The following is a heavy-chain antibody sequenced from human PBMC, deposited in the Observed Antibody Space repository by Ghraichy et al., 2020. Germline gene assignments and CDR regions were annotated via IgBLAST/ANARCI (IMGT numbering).Heavy chain of an antibody. CDR2: IYHSGST. D-gene: IGHD3-16*01. Sequence: SETLSLTCAVSGYSISSGYYWGWIRQPPGKGLEWIGSIYHSGSTYYNPSLKSRVTISVDTSKNQFSLKLSSVTAADTAVYYCARSPGGAIGDWGQGTLVTVSS. CDR1: GYSISSGYY. J-gene: IGHJ4*02. CDR3: ARSPGGAIGD. V-gene: IGHV4-38-2*01.